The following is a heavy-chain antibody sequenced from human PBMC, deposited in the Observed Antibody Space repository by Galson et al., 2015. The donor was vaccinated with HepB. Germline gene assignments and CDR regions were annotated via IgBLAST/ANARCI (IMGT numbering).Heavy chain of an antibody. CDR2: IYPGASDT. V-gene: IGHV5-51*01. Sequence: QSGAEVKKPGESLKIPCKGSGYKFTTYWIAWVRQMPGKGLEWMGIIYPGASDTRYSPSFQGQDTIAADKSTNTAYLQWSSLKASDTAMYYCARGEGCSSGEYVGHYCDSWGQGTLVTVSS. CDR1: GYKFTTYW. J-gene: IGHJ4*02. CDR3: ARGEGCSSGEYVGHYCDS. D-gene: IGHD2-2*01.